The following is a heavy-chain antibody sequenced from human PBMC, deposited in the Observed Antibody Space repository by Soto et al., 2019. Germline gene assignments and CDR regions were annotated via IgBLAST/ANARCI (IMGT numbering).Heavy chain of an antibody. V-gene: IGHV1-8*01. CDR3: ARGQDHIVVVVDATGWFDP. J-gene: IGHJ5*02. Sequence: ASVKVSCKASGYTFTSYDINWVRQATGQGLEWMGWMNPNSGNTGYAQKFQGRVTMTRNTSISTAYMELSSLRSEDTAVYYCARGQDHIVVVVDATGWFDPWGQGTLVTVS. CDR2: MNPNSGNT. D-gene: IGHD2-15*01. CDR1: GYTFTSYD.